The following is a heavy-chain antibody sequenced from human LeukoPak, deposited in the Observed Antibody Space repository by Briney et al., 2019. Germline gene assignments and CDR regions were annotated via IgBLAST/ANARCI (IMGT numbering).Heavy chain of an antibody. CDR3: ARGLSSPNLWFGEATFDY. CDR1: GDSVSSNSAA. D-gene: IGHD3-10*01. CDR2: TYYRSKWYN. V-gene: IGHV6-1*01. Sequence: SQTLSLTCAISGDSVSSNSAAWNWIRQSPSRGLEWLGRTYYRSKWYNDYAVSVKSRITINPATSKNQFSLQLNSVTPEDTAVYYCARGLSSPNLWFGEATFDYWGQGTLVTVSS. J-gene: IGHJ4*02.